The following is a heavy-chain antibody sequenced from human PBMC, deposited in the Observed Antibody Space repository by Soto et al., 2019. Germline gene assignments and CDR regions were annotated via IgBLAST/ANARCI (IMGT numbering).Heavy chain of an antibody. CDR2: TYYSGST. J-gene: IGHJ5*02. V-gene: IGHV4-39*01. D-gene: IGHD6-6*01. CDR1: GGSISSSSYY. CDR3: ARQSHKGSPNWFDP. Sequence: QLQLQESGPGLVKPSETLSLTCTVSGGSISSSSYYWGWIRQPPGKGLEWIGSTYYSGSTYYNPSLKSRVTISVDTSKNQFSLKLSSVTAADTAVYYCARQSHKGSPNWFDPWGQGTLVTVSS.